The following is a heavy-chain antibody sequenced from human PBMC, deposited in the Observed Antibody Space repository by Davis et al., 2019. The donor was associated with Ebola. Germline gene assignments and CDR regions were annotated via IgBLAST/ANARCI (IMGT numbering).Heavy chain of an antibody. J-gene: IGHJ6*02. CDR3: ARVPLCGGDCYYYYGMDV. Sequence: ASVKVSCKASGYTFTGYYMHWVRQAPGQGLEWMGWINPNSGGTNYAQKFQGRVTMTRDTSISTAYMELSRLRSDDTAVYYCARVPLCGGDCYYYYGMDVWGQGTTVTVSS. CDR2: INPNSGGT. V-gene: IGHV1-2*02. D-gene: IGHD2-21*02. CDR1: GYTFTGYY.